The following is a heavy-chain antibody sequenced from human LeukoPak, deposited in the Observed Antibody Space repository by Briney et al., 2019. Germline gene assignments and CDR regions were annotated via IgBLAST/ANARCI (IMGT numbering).Heavy chain of an antibody. CDR2: ISSSGSTI. CDR1: GFTFSSYE. Sequence: GGSLRLSCAASGFTFSSYEMNWVRQAPGKGLEWVSYISSSGSTIYYADSVKGRFTISRDNAKNSLYLQMNSLRAEDTAVYYCARVEVEYDYVWGSYRYNDYWGQGTLVTVSS. J-gene: IGHJ4*02. D-gene: IGHD3-16*02. V-gene: IGHV3-48*03. CDR3: ARVEVEYDYVWGSYRYNDY.